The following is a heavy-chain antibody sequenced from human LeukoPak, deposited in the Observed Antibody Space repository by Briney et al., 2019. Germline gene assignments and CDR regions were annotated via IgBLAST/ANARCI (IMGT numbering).Heavy chain of an antibody. CDR3: ARDLAMIVVVPRDDAFDI. D-gene: IGHD3-22*01. V-gene: IGHV1-2*02. Sequence: SAKVSCKASGYPFISYDINWVRQAPGQGLEWMGWINPNSGGTNYAQKFQGRVTMTRDTSISTAYMELSRLRSDDTAVYYCARDLAMIVVVPRDDAFDIWSQGTMVTVSS. J-gene: IGHJ3*02. CDR1: GYPFISYD. CDR2: INPNSGGT.